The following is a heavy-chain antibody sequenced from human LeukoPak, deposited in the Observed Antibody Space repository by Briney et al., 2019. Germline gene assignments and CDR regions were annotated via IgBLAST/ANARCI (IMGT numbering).Heavy chain of an antibody. D-gene: IGHD3-22*01. CDR3: TTLTYDSSGYHNPPLDY. J-gene: IGHJ4*02. CDR1: GFTFSNAW. CDR2: IKSKTDAGTT. V-gene: IGHV3-15*01. Sequence: GGSLRLSXAASGFTFSNAWMSWIRQAPGKGLEWVGRIKSKTDAGTTDYAAPVKGRFTISRDDSKNTLYLQMNSLKTEDTAVYYCTTLTYDSSGYHNPPLDYWGQGTLVTVSS.